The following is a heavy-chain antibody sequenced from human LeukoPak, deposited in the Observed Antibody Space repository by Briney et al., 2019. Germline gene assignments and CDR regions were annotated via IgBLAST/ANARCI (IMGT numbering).Heavy chain of an antibody. D-gene: IGHD7-27*01. J-gene: IGHJ5*02. V-gene: IGHV4-4*09. CDR2: IYTSGST. CDR3: ARRGWGQNWFDP. Sequence: SETLSLTCTVSGGSISSYYWSRIRQPPGKGLEWIGYIYTSGSTNYNPSLKSRVTISVDTSKNQFSLKLSSVTAADTAVYYCARRGWGQNWFDPWGQGTLVTVSS. CDR1: GGSISSYY.